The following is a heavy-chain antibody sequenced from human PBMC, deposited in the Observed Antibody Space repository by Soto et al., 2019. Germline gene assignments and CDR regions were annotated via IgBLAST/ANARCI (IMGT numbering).Heavy chain of an antibody. CDR3: ARHYPGSGYGHTGTYYFDY. D-gene: IGHD1-1*01. J-gene: IGHJ4*02. CDR2: IYPGDSDT. CDR1: GYNFTSYW. V-gene: IGHV5-51*01. Sequence: GESLKISWKGSGYNFTSYWIGWVRQMPGKGLEWMGIIYPGDSDTRYSPSFHGQVPISADKSTSTAYLQWRSLKASDTAMYYCARHYPGSGYGHTGTYYFDYWGQGTLVTVSS.